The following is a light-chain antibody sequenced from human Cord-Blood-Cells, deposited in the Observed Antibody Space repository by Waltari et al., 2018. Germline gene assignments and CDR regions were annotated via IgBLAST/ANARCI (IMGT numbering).Light chain of an antibody. CDR1: QSVSSY. J-gene: IGKJ4*01. CDR3: QQRSNWPLT. V-gene: IGKV3-11*01. Sequence: IVLTQSPATLSLSPGESATLSCSASQSVSSYLAWYQQKPGQAPRLLIYDAYNRATGIPARFSGSGSGTDFTLTISSLEPEDFAIYYCQQRSNWPLTFGGGTKVEIK. CDR2: DAY.